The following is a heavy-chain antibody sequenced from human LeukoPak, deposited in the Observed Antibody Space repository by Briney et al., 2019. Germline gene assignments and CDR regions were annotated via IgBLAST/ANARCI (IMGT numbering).Heavy chain of an antibody. CDR3: VKAYYYDSSGRAFDI. J-gene: IGHJ3*02. V-gene: IGHV3-23*01. D-gene: IGHD3-22*01. Sequence: GGSLRLSCAVSGFTFSSYAMSWVRQAPGKGLEWVSTISGSGGSTYYADSVKGRFTISRDNSKNTLFLQMNSLRAEDTAVYYCVKAYYYDSSGRAFDIWGQGTMVTVSS. CDR1: GFTFSSYA. CDR2: ISGSGGST.